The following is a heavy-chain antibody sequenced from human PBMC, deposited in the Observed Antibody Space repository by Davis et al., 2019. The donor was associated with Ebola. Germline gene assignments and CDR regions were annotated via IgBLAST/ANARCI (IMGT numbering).Heavy chain of an antibody. D-gene: IGHD6-6*01. V-gene: IGHV3-21*01. J-gene: IGHJ4*02. CDR1: GFTFSSYS. CDR3: ARDPSIAAYFDY. CDR2: ISSSSSYI. Sequence: GESLKISCAASGFTFSSYSMNWVRQAPGKGLEWVSSISSSSSYIYYADSVKGRFTISRGNAKNSLYLQMNSLRAEDTAVYYCARDPSIAAYFDYWGQGTLVTVSS.